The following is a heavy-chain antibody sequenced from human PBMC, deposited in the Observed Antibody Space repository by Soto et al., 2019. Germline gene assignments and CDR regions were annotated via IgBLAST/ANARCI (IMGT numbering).Heavy chain of an antibody. D-gene: IGHD3-10*01. V-gene: IGHV3-74*01. CDR3: ARDMRAVPWYGGVSSAFDI. J-gene: IGHJ3*02. CDR1: GFTFSRHW. CDR2: IKTDGTST. Sequence: EVQLVESGGGLVQPGGSLTLSCAASGFTFSRHWMHWVRQAPGKGLVWVSRIKTDGTSTSYADSVKGRFTISRDNAKNTLGLQMTSLIAEDTAVYYCARDMRAVPWYGGVSSAFDIWGQGTVVTVSS.